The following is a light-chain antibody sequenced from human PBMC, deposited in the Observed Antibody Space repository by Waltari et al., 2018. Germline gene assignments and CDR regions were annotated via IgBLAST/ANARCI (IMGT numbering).Light chain of an antibody. CDR3: AAWDDSLSGYV. J-gene: IGLJ1*01. Sequence: QSVLTQPPSASGTPGQRVTIPCSGSSSNIGSNHLYWCQQFPGTAPKLPIYRKDQRPSGVPDRVSGSKSGTSASLAIGGLRSEDEADYYCAAWDDSLSGYVFGTGTKVTVL. CDR2: RKD. CDR1: SSNIGSNH. V-gene: IGLV1-47*01.